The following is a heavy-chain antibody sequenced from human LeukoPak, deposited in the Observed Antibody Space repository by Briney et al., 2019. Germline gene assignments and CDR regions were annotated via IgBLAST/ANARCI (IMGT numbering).Heavy chain of an antibody. V-gene: IGHV3-21*01. CDR1: GFTFSRYS. Sequence: GGSLRLSCAASGFTFSRYSMNWVRQAPGKGLEWVSSITSSSSYIYYADSVKGRFTISRDNAKNSLHLQMNSLRAEDTAVYYCARDLEPTIVVVPAATGDYGMDVWGQGTTVTVSS. D-gene: IGHD2-2*01. CDR3: ARDLEPTIVVVPAATGDYGMDV. J-gene: IGHJ6*02. CDR2: ITSSSSYI.